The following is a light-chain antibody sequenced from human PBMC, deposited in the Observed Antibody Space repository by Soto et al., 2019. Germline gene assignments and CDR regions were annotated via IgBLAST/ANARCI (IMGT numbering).Light chain of an antibody. J-gene: IGKJ1*01. V-gene: IGKV3-20*01. CDR3: LQYGVPLWT. Sequence: ESALTQYPGTLSLSPGEIATLSCMASQSATANYLAWYQQKPGQAPRLLIYGASIGATGIPDRFSGSGSGKDFTLTISRLEPEDFAVYYCLQYGVPLWTFGQGTKVEIK. CDR2: GAS. CDR1: QSATANY.